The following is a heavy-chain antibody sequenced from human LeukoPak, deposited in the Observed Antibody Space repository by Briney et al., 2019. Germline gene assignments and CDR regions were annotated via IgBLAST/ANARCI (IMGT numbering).Heavy chain of an antibody. V-gene: IGHV3-53*04. Sequence: PGGSLRLSCAASGFTVSSNYMSWVRQAPGKGLEWVSVIYSGGSTYYADSVKGRFTISRHNSKNTLYLQMNSLRAEDTAVYYCARDRYDSSGYYASGYYYYGMDVWGQGTTVTDSS. CDR2: IYSGGST. CDR3: ARDRYDSSGYYASGYYYYGMDV. CDR1: GFTVSSNY. J-gene: IGHJ6*02. D-gene: IGHD3-22*01.